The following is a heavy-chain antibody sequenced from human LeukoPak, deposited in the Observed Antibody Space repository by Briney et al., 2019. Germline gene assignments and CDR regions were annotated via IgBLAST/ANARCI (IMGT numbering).Heavy chain of an antibody. CDR2: ISSSGSTI. D-gene: IGHD2-2*01. V-gene: IGHV3-48*03. Sequence: GGSLRLSCAASGFTFSSYEMNWVREAPGRGLEWVSYISSSGSTIYYAGSVKGRFTISRDNAKNSLYLQMNSLRAEDTAVYYCARVGPAAMVYWGQGTLVTVSS. CDR1: GFTFSSYE. CDR3: ARVGPAAMVY. J-gene: IGHJ4*02.